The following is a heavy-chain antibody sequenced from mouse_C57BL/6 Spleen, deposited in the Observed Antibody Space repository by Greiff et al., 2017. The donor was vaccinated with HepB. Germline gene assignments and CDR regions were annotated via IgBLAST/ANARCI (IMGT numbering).Heavy chain of an antibody. D-gene: IGHD2-1*01. V-gene: IGHV1-69*01. CDR3: ARGAGNPYFDY. CDR1: GYTFTSYW. J-gene: IGHJ2*01. CDR2: IDPSDSYT. Sequence: QVQLQQPGAELVMPGASVKLSCKASGYTFTSYWMHWVKQRPGQGLEWIGEIDPSDSYTNYNQKFKGKSTLTVDKSSSTAYMQLSSLTSEDSAVYYCARGAGNPYFDYWGQGTTLTVSS.